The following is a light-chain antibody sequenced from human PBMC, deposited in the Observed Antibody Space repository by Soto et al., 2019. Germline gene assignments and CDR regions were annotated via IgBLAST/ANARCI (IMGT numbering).Light chain of an antibody. V-gene: IGKV1-39*01. CDR1: QSITNY. J-gene: IGKJ3*01. CDR2: GAS. CDR3: QQSYSAPFT. Sequence: DIQMTQSPSSLSASVGDRVTITCRASQSITNYLNWYQQKPGKAPKLLIYGASSLQSGIPSRLSVSESGTDFTLTISSLQPEDFATYYCQQSYSAPFTFGPGTKVDIK.